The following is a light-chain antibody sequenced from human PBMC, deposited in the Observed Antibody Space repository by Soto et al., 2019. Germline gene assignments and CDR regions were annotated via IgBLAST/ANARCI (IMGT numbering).Light chain of an antibody. CDR1: GSDVGDYNY. CDR2: EVR. Sequence: QSVLTQPASVSGSPGQSITISCTGSGSDVGDYNYVSWYQQHPGKAPKLIIYEVRNRPSGVSTRFSGSKSGNTASLTISGLQAEDEATYYCNSYTSTSTLWVFGGGTKVTVL. V-gene: IGLV2-14*01. J-gene: IGLJ3*02. CDR3: NSYTSTSTLWV.